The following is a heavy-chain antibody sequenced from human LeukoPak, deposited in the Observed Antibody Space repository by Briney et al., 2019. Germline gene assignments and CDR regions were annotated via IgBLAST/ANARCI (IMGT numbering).Heavy chain of an antibody. J-gene: IGHJ4*02. D-gene: IGHD3-22*01. CDR3: AREPEIRLSPHYYDSSGILDY. CDR1: GGSVSSGDYY. CDR2: IYYSGST. Sequence: SQTLSLTCTASGGSVSSGDYYWNWIRQPPGKGLEWIGDIYYSGSTYYNPSLKSRLTISVDTSKNHFSLKLSSVTAADTAVYYCAREPEIRLSPHYYDSSGILDYWGQGTLVTVSS. V-gene: IGHV4-30-4*08.